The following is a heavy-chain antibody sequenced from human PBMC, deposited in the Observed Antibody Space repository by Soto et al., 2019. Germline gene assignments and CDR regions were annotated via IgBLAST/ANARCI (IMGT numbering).Heavy chain of an antibody. D-gene: IGHD2-15*01. CDR2: ISYDGSNK. J-gene: IGHJ4*02. CDR3: ARDFSMVVVAPGY. Sequence: QVQLVESRGGVVQPGRSLRLSCVASGFTFTSYAMHWVRQAPGKGLEWVAVISYDGSNKYYADSVKGRFTISRDNSKDTVYLQMNSLRAEDTAVYYCARDFSMVVVAPGYWGQGTLVTVSS. V-gene: IGHV3-30-3*01. CDR1: GFTFTSYA.